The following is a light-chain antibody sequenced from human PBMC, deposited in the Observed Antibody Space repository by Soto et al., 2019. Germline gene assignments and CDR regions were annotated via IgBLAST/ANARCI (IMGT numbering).Light chain of an antibody. CDR2: DAF. Sequence: EIVMTQSPASLSVSPGERATLSCRASQSVSTSYLAWYQQKFGQAPRLLICDAFSRAAGIPDRVSASGSGTNFTLTNSKLEPEDFAVYYCQQYKTFGQGTKVDI. J-gene: IGKJ1*01. CDR3: QQYKT. V-gene: IGKV3D-20*01. CDR1: QSVSTSY.